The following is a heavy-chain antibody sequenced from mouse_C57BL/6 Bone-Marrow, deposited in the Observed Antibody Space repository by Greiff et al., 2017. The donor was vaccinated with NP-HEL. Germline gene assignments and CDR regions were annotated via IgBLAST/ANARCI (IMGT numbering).Heavy chain of an antibody. Sequence: QVQLQQSGAELVKPGASVKLSCKASGYTFTSYLMHWVKQRPGRGLEWIGRIDPNSGGTKYNEKFKSKATLTVDKPSSTAYMQRNSMTSEDSAVYYCARYYSGSSSFDYWGQGTTLTVSS. CDR1: GYTFTSYL. CDR3: ARYYSGSSSFDY. CDR2: IDPNSGGT. D-gene: IGHD1-1*01. V-gene: IGHV1-72*01. J-gene: IGHJ2*01.